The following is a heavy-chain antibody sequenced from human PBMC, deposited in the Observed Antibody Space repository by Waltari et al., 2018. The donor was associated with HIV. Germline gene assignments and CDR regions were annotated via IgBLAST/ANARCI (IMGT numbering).Heavy chain of an antibody. CDR3: ARSAGDYDYLRGNFRAFDY. D-gene: IGHD3-16*01. CDR2: ISSDGRNK. Sequence: QVQLVESGGGVVQPGRSLRLSCAASGFTFSSYAIHWVRQAPGKGWGWVAVISSDGRNKYFADSVKGRFTISRDNAKSTLYLQMNSLRAEDTAVYYCARSAGDYDYLRGNFRAFDYWGQGTLVTVSS. V-gene: IGHV3-30*04. CDR1: GFTFSSYA. J-gene: IGHJ4*02.